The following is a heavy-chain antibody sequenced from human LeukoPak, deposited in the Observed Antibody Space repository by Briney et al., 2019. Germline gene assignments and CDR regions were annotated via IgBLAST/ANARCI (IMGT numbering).Heavy chain of an antibody. Sequence: PSETLSLTCAVYGGSFSGYYWSWIRQSPGKGLEWIGEINHRGRTIYNPSLKSRVTISVDTSKNQFSLKLSSVTAADTAVYYCASSHSGYDLGYYYYMDVWGKGTTVTVSS. D-gene: IGHD5-12*01. CDR1: GGSFSGYY. J-gene: IGHJ6*03. CDR2: INHRGRT. CDR3: ASSHSGYDLGYYYYMDV. V-gene: IGHV4-34*01.